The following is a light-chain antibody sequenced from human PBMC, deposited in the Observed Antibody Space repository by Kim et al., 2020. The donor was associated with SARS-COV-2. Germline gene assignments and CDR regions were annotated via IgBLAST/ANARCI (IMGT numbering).Light chain of an antibody. Sequence: SSSISSTGTSSDVGGYNYVCWHQQHPGNAPILMIDDASNRPSGVYSRFLGSKSGNTAFLIICGLQAEDEADYYCSLYTSSSTRVFGGGTQLTVL. CDR3: SLYTSSSTRV. CDR2: DAS. CDR1: SSDVGGYNY. J-gene: IGLJ3*02. V-gene: IGLV2-14*03.